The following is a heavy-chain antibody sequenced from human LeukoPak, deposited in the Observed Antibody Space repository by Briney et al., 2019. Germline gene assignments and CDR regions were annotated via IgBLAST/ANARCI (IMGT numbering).Heavy chain of an antibody. CDR3: ARYQQRVVDAFDI. CDR1: GGSISSYY. J-gene: IGHJ3*02. V-gene: IGHV4-59*01. D-gene: IGHD2-2*01. CDR2: IYYSGST. Sequence: SETLSLTCTVSGGSISSYYWSWIRQPPGKGLEWIGYIYYSGSTYYNPSLKSRVTISVDTSKNQFSLKLSSVTAADTAVYYCARYQQRVVDAFDIWGQGTMVTVSS.